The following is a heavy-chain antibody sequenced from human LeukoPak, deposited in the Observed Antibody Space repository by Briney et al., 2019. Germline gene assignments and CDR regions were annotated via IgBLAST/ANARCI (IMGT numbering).Heavy chain of an antibody. V-gene: IGHV1-69*04. D-gene: IGHD3-3*01. J-gene: IGHJ4*02. CDR1: GGTFSSYA. CDR2: IIPILGIA. Sequence: SVEVSCKASGGTFSSYAISWVRQAPGQGLEWMGRIIPILGIANYAQKFQGRVTITADKSTSTAYMELSSLRSEDTAVYYCARDVITIFGVVIPKPYYFDYWGQGTLVTVSS. CDR3: ARDVITIFGVVIPKPYYFDY.